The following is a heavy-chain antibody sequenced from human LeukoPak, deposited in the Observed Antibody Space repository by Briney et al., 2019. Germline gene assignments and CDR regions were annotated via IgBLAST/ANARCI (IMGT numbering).Heavy chain of an antibody. Sequence: QPGGSLRLSCAASGFTFSSHGMNWVRQAPGKGLEWVSGISPSGGITYYTDSVKGRFTISRDNSKNTVSLQMNSLRGDDTAVYYCAKDDAWGRYKDWGQGTLVTVSS. D-gene: IGHD3-16*01. CDR1: GFTFSSHG. CDR3: AKDDAWGRYKD. CDR2: ISPSGGIT. V-gene: IGHV3-23*01. J-gene: IGHJ1*01.